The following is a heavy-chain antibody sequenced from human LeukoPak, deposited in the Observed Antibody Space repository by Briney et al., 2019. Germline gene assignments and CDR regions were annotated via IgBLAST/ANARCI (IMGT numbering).Heavy chain of an antibody. J-gene: IGHJ4*02. D-gene: IGHD4-17*01. CDR1: GGSFSGYY. CDR3: ARGIESYGDYGY. V-gene: IGHV4-34*01. CDR2: INHSGGT. Sequence: SETLSLTCAVYGGSFSGYYWSSIRQPPGKGLEWIGEINHSGGTNYNPSLKSRVTISVDTSKNQFSLKLISVTAADTATYYCARGIESYGDYGYWGQGILVTVSS.